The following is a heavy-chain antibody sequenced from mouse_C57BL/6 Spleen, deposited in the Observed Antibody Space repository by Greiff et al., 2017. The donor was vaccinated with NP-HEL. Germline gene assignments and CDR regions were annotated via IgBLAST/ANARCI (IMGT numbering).Heavy chain of an antibody. Sequence: QVQLKESGPELVKPGASVKISCKASGYAFSSSWMNWVKQRPGKGLEWIGRIYPGDGDTNYNGKFKGKATLTADKSSSTAYMQLSSLTSEDSAVYFCARSYYSNYPHAMDYWGQGTSVTVSS. V-gene: IGHV1-82*01. CDR2: IYPGDGDT. J-gene: IGHJ4*01. CDR1: GYAFSSSW. D-gene: IGHD2-5*01. CDR3: ARSYYSNYPHAMDY.